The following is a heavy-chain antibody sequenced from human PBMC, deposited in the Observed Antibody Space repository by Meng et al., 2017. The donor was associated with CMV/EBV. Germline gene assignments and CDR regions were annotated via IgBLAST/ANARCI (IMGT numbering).Heavy chain of an antibody. Sequence: ESLKISCPVSGGSISSSSYYWGWIRQPPGKGLEWIGSIYYSGSTYYNPSLKSRVTISVDTSKNQFSLKLSSVTAADTAVYYCARGRRAARPYDYWGQGTLVTVSS. CDR3: ARGRRAARPYDY. J-gene: IGHJ4*02. V-gene: IGHV4-39*07. CDR1: GGSISSSSYY. D-gene: IGHD6-6*01. CDR2: IYYSGST.